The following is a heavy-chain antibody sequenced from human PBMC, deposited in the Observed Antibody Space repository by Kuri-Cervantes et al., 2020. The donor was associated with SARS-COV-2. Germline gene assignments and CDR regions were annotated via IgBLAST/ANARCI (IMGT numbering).Heavy chain of an antibody. Sequence: SETLSLTCAVYGGSFSGYYWSWIRQPPGKGLEWIGEINHSGSTNYNPSLKSRVTISVDTSKNQFSLKLSSVTAADTAVYYCARGRQFWDIVAVVAARWFDPWGQGTLVTVSS. D-gene: IGHD2-15*01. V-gene: IGHV4-34*01. CDR1: GGSFSGYY. CDR2: INHSGST. CDR3: ARGRQFWDIVAVVAARWFDP. J-gene: IGHJ5*02.